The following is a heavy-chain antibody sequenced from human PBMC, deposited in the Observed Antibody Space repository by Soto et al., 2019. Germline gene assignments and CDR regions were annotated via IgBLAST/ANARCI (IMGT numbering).Heavy chain of an antibody. Sequence: ASVKVSCKASGYTFTIYDINCVLQSTLQWLDWMGWMNPNSGNTGYAQKFQGRVTMTRNTSISTAYMELSSLRAEDTAVYYCARDRRILGPTHAFDIWGQGTMVTVSS. CDR1: GYTFTIYD. CDR2: MNPNSGNT. J-gene: IGHJ3*02. D-gene: IGHD2-15*01. V-gene: IGHV1-8*01. CDR3: ARDRRILGPTHAFDI.